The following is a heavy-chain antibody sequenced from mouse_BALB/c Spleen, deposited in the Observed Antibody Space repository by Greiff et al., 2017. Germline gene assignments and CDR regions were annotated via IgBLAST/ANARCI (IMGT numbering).Heavy chain of an antibody. Sequence: DVKLVESGGGLVKPGGSLKLSCAASGFTFSDYYMYWVRQTPEKRLEWVATISDGGSYTYYPDSVKGRFTISRDNAKNNLYLQMSSLKSEDTAMYYCARDLYYGNPDYAMDYWGQGTSVTVSS. CDR2: ISDGGSYT. V-gene: IGHV5-4*02. CDR1: GFTFSDYY. CDR3: ARDLYYGNPDYAMDY. D-gene: IGHD2-1*01. J-gene: IGHJ4*01.